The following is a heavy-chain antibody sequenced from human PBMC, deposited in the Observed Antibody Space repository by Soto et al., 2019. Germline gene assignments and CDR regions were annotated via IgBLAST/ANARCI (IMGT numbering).Heavy chain of an antibody. J-gene: IGHJ4*02. CDR2: INHSGST. V-gene: IGHV4-34*01. Sequence: QVQLQQGGAGLLKPSETLSLTCAVYGGSFSGYYWSWIRQPPGKGLEWIGEINHSGSTNYNPSLTRRVPITVDTSKNQFSLKVSSVAAAATAVYYCASAAPRSCSGGSCFSGRDYCGQGTLVTVSS. CDR1: GGSFSGYY. CDR3: ASAAPRSCSGGSCFSGRDY. D-gene: IGHD2-15*01.